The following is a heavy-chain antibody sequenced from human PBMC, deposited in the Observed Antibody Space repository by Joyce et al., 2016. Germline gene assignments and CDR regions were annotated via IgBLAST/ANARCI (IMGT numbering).Heavy chain of an antibody. V-gene: IGHV3-23*01. CDR1: GFILRRYE. CDR2: ISSSGDRT. CDR3: AKASLTGYYIGAYYFDY. D-gene: IGHD3-9*01. Sequence: EVQVLESGGGLVQPGGSLRLSCAVSGFILRRYELSGGRQAPGKGREWVSAISSSGDRTYDTDSVKGRFTVSRDNSKKILYLQMNTLRAEDTAVYYCAKASLTGYYIGAYYFDYWGQGTLVTVSS. J-gene: IGHJ4*02.